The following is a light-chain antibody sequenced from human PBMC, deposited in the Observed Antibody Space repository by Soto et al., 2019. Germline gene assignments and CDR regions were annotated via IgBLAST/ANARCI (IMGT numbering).Light chain of an antibody. V-gene: IGKV3-11*01. CDR1: QSVSSS. J-gene: IGKJ5*01. CDR3: QQRSNWRIT. Sequence: EIVLTQSPATLSLSPGEIATLSFSASQSVSSSLAWYQQKPGQAPRLLISDTSNRATGIPARFSGSGSGTDFTLTISSLEPEDFAVYYCQQRSNWRITFGQGTRLEIK. CDR2: DTS.